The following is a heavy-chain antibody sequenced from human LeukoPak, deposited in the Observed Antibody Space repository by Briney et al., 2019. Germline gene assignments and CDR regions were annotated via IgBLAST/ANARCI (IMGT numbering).Heavy chain of an antibody. D-gene: IGHD6-13*01. CDR2: ISYDGSNK. J-gene: IGHJ4*02. CDR1: GFTFRSYT. V-gene: IGHV3-30-3*01. Sequence: GGSLRLSCAGCGFTFRSYTMHWVRQAPGKGLAGVAVISYDGSNKYYADSVKGRFTISKDNSKNTLYLQMNSMTAEDTAVYYSARDWLSDSSSWYLVDYWGQGTLVTVSS. CDR3: ARDWLSDSSSWYLVDY.